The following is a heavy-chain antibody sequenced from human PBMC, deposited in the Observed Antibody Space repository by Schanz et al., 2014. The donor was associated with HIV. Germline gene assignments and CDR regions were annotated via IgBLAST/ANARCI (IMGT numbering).Heavy chain of an antibody. CDR3: AREWGLDT. CDR1: GYTFSNYD. D-gene: IGHD1-26*01. V-gene: IGHV1-2*02. J-gene: IGHJ1*01. Sequence: QVQLVQSGAEVKKPGASVKVSCKASGYTFSNYDINWVRQAPGLGLQWMGWINPNTGGTHYVQNFEGRISMTTDTSLSTAYMELTNLTFDDTAVYYCAREWGLDTWGQGTLVTVSS. CDR2: INPNTGGT.